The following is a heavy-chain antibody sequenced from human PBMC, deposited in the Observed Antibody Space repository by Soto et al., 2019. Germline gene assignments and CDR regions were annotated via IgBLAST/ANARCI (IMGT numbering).Heavy chain of an antibody. J-gene: IGHJ6*02. CDR2: IIPIFGTA. V-gene: IGHV1-69*13. D-gene: IGHD2-2*01. Sequence: SAKVSWKASGGTFSSYAISSVRQAPGQGLEWMGGIIPIFGTANYAQKVQGRVTITADESTSTAYMELSSLRSEDTAVYYCARDVGIVVPAATNTPGGMDIWGQGATLSVYS. CDR1: GGTFSSYA. CDR3: ARDVGIVVPAATNTPGGMDI.